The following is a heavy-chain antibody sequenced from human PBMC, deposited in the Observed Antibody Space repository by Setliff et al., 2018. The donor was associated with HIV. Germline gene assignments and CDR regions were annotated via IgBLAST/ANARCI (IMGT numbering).Heavy chain of an antibody. J-gene: IGHJ4*02. V-gene: IGHV4-61*09. CDR3: AAASSWDPLLDY. CDR2: IYITGDT. Sequence: SETLSLTCSVTGGSINRGTYYWTWIRQSAGKGLEWIGHIYITGDTDYNPSLKSRVTISVDTSKNQFSLTLTSVTATDTAVYYCAAASSWDPLLDYWGQGALVTVSS. CDR1: GGSINRGTYY. D-gene: IGHD6-13*01.